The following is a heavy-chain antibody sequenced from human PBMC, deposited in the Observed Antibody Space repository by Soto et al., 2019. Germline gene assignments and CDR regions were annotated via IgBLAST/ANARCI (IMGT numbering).Heavy chain of an antibody. V-gene: IGHV1-69*08. CDR3: ARKYSYGYDSAFDI. CDR1: GGTFSSYT. CDR2: IIPILGTA. D-gene: IGHD5-18*01. J-gene: IGHJ3*02. Sequence: ASVKVSCKASGGTFSSYTISWVRQAPGQGLEWMGRIIPILGTANYAQKFQGRVTITADKSTSTAYMELSSLRSEDTAVYYCARKYSYGYDSAFDIWGQGTMVTVSS.